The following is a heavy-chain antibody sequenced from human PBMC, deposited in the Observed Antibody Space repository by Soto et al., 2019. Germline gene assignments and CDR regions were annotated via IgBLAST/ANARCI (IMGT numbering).Heavy chain of an antibody. V-gene: IGHV3-30-3*01. CDR1: GFTFRNYA. J-gene: IGHJ6*01. CDR3: ERGRGAYYSYEMEF. Sequence: QVQLVESGGGVVQPGRSLRLSCTASGFTFRNYAMHWVCQAPGEGLEWVAVMSYDGGNIYYADSVKGRFTISRDNSKNTLSLQMNSLRGEDTSVYYCERGRGAYYSYEMEFGGQGTTVTVSS. CDR2: MSYDGGNI.